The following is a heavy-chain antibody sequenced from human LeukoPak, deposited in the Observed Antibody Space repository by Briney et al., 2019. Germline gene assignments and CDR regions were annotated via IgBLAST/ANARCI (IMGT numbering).Heavy chain of an antibody. D-gene: IGHD3-10*01. CDR2: TLPIFGTA. J-gene: IGHJ4*02. CDR1: GGTFSSYA. CDR3: ARAGGPMVRGVIYFDY. V-gene: IGHV1-69*01. Sequence: GASVKVSCKASGGTFSSYAISWVRQAPGQLLDCFGGTLPIFGTANYAQKFQGRVTITADESTSTAYMELSSLRSEDTAVYYCARAGGPMVRGVIYFDYWGQGTLVTVSS.